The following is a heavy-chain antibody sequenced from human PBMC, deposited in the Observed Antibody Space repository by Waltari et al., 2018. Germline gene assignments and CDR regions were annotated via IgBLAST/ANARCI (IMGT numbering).Heavy chain of an antibody. V-gene: IGHV4-4*07. Sequence: QVQLQESGPGLVKPSETLSLTCTVSGGSISSYYWSWIRQPAGKGLEWIGRIYTSGSTNYNPSLKRRVTMSVDTSKNQFSLKLSSVTAADTVVYYCAREEQYYDFWSGFGWFDPWGQGTLVTVSS. CDR3: AREEQYYDFWSGFGWFDP. J-gene: IGHJ5*02. D-gene: IGHD3-3*01. CDR2: IYTSGST. CDR1: GGSISSYY.